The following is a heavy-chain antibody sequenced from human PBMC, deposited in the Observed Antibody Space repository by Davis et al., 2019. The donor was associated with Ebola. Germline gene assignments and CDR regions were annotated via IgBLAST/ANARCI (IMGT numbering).Heavy chain of an antibody. Sequence: GESLKISCAASGFTFSDYGMHWVRQAPGKGLEWVAFIRYDGSNKYYADSVKGRFTISRDNSKNTLYLQMNSLRPDDTTVYYCAKDFRGYMDVWGKGTTVTVSS. J-gene: IGHJ6*03. V-gene: IGHV3-30*02. CDR2: IRYDGSNK. CDR1: GFTFSDYG. CDR3: AKDFRGYMDV. D-gene: IGHD3-10*01.